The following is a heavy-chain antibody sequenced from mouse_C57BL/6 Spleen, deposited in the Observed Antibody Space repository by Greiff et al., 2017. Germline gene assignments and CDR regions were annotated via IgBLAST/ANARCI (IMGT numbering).Heavy chain of an antibody. CDR1: GYSFTDYN. J-gene: IGHJ2*01. V-gene: IGHV1-39*01. CDR3: SRTNGSSHYFDY. D-gene: IGHD1-1*01. Sequence: EVQLQQSGPELVKPGASVKISCKASGYSFTDYNMNWVKQSNGKSLEWIGVINPNYGTTSYNQKFKGKATLTVDQSSSTAYMQLNILTSEDSAVYYWSRTNGSSHYFDYWGQGTTLTVSS. CDR2: INPNYGTT.